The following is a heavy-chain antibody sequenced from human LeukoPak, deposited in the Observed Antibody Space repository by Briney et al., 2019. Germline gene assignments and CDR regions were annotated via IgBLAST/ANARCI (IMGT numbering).Heavy chain of an antibody. J-gene: IGHJ5*02. CDR2: INHSGST. D-gene: IGHD6-13*01. CDR1: GGSFSGYY. CDR3: ARGRGSSSWSKLNWFDP. V-gene: IGHV4-34*01. Sequence: SETLSLTCAVYGGSFSGYYWSWIRQPPGKGLEWIGEINHSGSTNYNPSLKSRVTISVDTSKNQFSLKLSSVTAADTAVYYCARGRGSSSWSKLNWFDPWGQGTLVTVSS.